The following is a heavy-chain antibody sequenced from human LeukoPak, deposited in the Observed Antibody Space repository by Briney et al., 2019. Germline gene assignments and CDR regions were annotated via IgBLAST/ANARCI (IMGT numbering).Heavy chain of an antibody. Sequence: PSETLSLACAVYGGSFSGYYCRWIRQPPGKVLGWIGEINPSGGTNHNPSLKSRVTISVDESKIQFSLQLGSVTAADTAVYYCARIPTYYGDYAHYYSYGMDVWGQGTTVTVSS. CDR2: INPSGGT. CDR3: ARIPTYYGDYAHYYSYGMDV. V-gene: IGHV4-34*01. J-gene: IGHJ6*02. D-gene: IGHD4-17*01. CDR1: GGSFSGYY.